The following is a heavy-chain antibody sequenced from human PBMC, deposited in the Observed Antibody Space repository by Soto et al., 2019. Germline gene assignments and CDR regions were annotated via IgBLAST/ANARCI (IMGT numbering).Heavy chain of an antibody. CDR3: AKYSSAWYGYFDY. J-gene: IGHJ4*02. CDR1: RFTISSYA. CDR2: VSGSGDST. V-gene: IGHV3-23*01. Sequence: VPLLESGGGLVQPGGSLRLSCAASRFTISSYALGWVRQAPGKGLEWVSAVSGSGDSTHYADSVEGRFTISRDNSKNTLSLQMNSLRAEDTAIYYCAKYSSAWYGYFDYWGQGTLVTVSS. D-gene: IGHD6-19*01.